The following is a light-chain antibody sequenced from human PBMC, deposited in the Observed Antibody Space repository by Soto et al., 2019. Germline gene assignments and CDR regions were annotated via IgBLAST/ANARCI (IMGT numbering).Light chain of an antibody. J-gene: IGKJ5*01. V-gene: IGKV1-33*01. CDR1: QDFCNW. Sequence: DIQMTQSPPSVSASVGDRVTITCRASQDFCNWLAWYQQKTGKAPKLLIHGASSLQSGVPPRYSGSGSGTDFTFTISSLQPEDIATYYCQQYDNLPTITFGQGTRLQIK. CDR2: GAS. CDR3: QQYDNLPTIT.